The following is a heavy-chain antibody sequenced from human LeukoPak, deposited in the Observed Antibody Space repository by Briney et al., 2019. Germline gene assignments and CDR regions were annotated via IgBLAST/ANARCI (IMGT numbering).Heavy chain of an antibody. Sequence: SETLSLTCTVSGGSVSSGSYYWSWIRQPPGKGLEWIGYFYYSGSTNYNPSLKSRVTISIDTSKNQFSLRLSSVTAADTAAYYGARDGYYGSGSFDPWGQGTLVTVSS. D-gene: IGHD3-10*01. J-gene: IGHJ5*02. V-gene: IGHV4-61*01. CDR3: ARDGYYGSGSFDP. CDR2: FYYSGST. CDR1: GGSVSSGSYY.